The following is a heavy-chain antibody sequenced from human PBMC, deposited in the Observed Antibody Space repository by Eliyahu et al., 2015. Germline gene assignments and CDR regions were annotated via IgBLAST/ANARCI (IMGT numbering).Heavy chain of an antibody. CDR1: GFTLGXYS. CDR3: TRDNPYSSDTSPSI. CDR2: IRSKAYSGTT. Sequence: EVQLVESGGGLVEPGRSLRLSCTASGFTLGXYSMRWFRQAPGKGLEWVGFIRSKAYSGTTEYAASVKGRFTISRDDSKSIAYLQMNSLKTEDTAVYYCTRDNPYSSDTSPSIWGQGTTVTVSS. V-gene: IGHV3-49*03. J-gene: IGHJ3*02. D-gene: IGHD2-21*01.